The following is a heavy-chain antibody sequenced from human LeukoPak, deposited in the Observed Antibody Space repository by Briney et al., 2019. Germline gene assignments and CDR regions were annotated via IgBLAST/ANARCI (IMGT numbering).Heavy chain of an antibody. CDR3: ARDPPPRGYYDSSGYY. D-gene: IGHD3-22*01. J-gene: IGHJ4*02. CDR1: GFTFSSYS. CDR2: ISSSSSYI. V-gene: IGHV3-21*01. Sequence: PGGSLRLSCVASGFTFSSYSMKWVRQAPGKGLEWVSSISSSSSYIYYADSVKGRFTISRDNAKNSLYLQMNSLRAEDTAVYYCARDPPPRGYYDSSGYYWGQGTLVTVSS.